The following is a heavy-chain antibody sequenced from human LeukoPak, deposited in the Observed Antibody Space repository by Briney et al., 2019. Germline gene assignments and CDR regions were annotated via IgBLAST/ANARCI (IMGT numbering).Heavy chain of an antibody. J-gene: IGHJ4*02. D-gene: IGHD6-13*01. CDR3: ARGSRKSIAAAGTFGFGGSDFDY. CDR2: IYYSGST. V-gene: IGHV4-59*01. Sequence: SETLFLTCTVSGGSISSYHWSWIRQPPGKGLEWIGYIYYSGSTNYNPSLKTRVTISVDTSKNQFSLKLRSVTAADTAVYYCARGSRKSIAAAGTFGFGGSDFDYWGQGTLVTVSS. CDR1: GGSISSYH.